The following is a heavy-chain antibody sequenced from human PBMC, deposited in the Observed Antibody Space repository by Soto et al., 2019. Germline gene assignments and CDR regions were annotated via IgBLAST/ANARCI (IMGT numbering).Heavy chain of an antibody. CDR2: VYYSGTT. J-gene: IGHJ4*02. CDR3: ARTTAVPNTLRSRYFFDY. CDR1: GGSVSDKTYY. V-gene: IGHV4-61*01. Sequence: VSGGSVSDKTYYWSWIRQPPGKRLEWIGYVYYSGTTNYNPSLKSRVTISVDLSKNRFSLRLSSVTTADTALYYCARTTAVPNTLRSRYFFDYWGQGTLVTVSS. D-gene: IGHD4-17*01.